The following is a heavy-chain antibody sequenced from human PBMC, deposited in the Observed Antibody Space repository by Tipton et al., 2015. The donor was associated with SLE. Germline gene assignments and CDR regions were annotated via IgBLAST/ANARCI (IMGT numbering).Heavy chain of an antibody. D-gene: IGHD2-2*01. Sequence: TLSLTCAVYGGSFSGYYWSWIRQPPGKGLEWIGEINHSGSTNYNPSVKSRVTISVDPSKNQFSLKLSSVTAADTAVYYCARDGGSDSLKYCSCTSCPLAYWGQGPLVTVSS. CDR1: GGSFSGYY. CDR3: ARDGGSDSLKYCSCTSCPLAY. CDR2: INHSGST. J-gene: IGHJ4*02. V-gene: IGHV4-34*01.